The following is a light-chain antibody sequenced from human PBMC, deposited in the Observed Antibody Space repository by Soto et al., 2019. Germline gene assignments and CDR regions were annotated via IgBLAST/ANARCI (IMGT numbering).Light chain of an antibody. Sequence: QSVLTQSPSASASLGASVKLTCTLSSGHSSYPIAWHQQQPEKGPRYLMRLNSDGSHTKGDGIPDRFSGSSSGAERYLTISSLQSEDEADYYCQTWGTGIQVFGTGTKLTVL. J-gene: IGLJ1*01. CDR1: SGHSSYP. V-gene: IGLV4-69*01. CDR2: LNSDGSH. CDR3: QTWGTGIQV.